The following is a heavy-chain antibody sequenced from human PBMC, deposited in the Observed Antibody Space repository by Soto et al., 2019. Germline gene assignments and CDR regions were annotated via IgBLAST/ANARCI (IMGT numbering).Heavy chain of an antibody. Sequence: EVQLVESGGGLIQPGGSLRLSCAASGFTVSNNYMSWVRQAPGKGLEWVSVIYSVGSTYYADSVKGRFTISRDNSKNTLYLQMNSLRAEDTAMYYCARLEVGWELGVGPFDYWGQGTLVTVSS. CDR1: GFTVSNNY. D-gene: IGHD7-27*01. V-gene: IGHV3-53*01. J-gene: IGHJ4*02. CDR2: IYSVGST. CDR3: ARLEVGWELGVGPFDY.